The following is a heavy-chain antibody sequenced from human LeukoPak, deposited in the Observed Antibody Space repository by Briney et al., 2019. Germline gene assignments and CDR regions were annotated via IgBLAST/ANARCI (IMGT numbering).Heavy chain of an antibody. J-gene: IGHJ3*02. D-gene: IGHD3-22*01. CDR1: GFTVSSNY. CDR3: AREFSGYSFDI. CDR2: IYSGGST. Sequence: TGGSLRLSCAASGFTVSSNYMSWVRQAPGKGLEWVSVIYSGGSTYYADSVKGRFTISRDNSKNTLYLQMNSLRAEDTAVYYCAREFSGYSFDIWGQGTMVTVSS. V-gene: IGHV3-53*01.